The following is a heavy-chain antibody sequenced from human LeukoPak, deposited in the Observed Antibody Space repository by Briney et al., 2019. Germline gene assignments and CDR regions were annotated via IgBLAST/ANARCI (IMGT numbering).Heavy chain of an antibody. CDR1: GYTFTSYG. D-gene: IGHD2-15*01. CDR2: ISAYNGNT. Sequence: ASVKVSCKASGYTFTSYGMSWVRQAPGQRLEWMGWISAYNGNTNYAQKLQARVTMTTDTSTSTAYMELRSLRSDDTAVYYCARDEVPRVVVAATVDYWGQGTLVTVSS. J-gene: IGHJ4*02. CDR3: ARDEVPRVVVAATVDY. V-gene: IGHV1-18*01.